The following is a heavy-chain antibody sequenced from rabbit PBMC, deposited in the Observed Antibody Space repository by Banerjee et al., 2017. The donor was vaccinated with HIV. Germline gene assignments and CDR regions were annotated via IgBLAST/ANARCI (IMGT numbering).Heavy chain of an antibody. Sequence: QEQLVESGGGLVQPEGSLTLTCTASGFSFSNGYVMCWVRHAPGKGLEWIACINTSSGNTDYASWAKSRFTISKAPSTAATLHMSSRSAVDSATYFCSRGAGSYGFEVRGQGILV. CDR1: GFSFSNGYV. D-gene: IGHD5-1*01. V-gene: IGHV1S45*01. CDR2: INTSSGNT. J-gene: IGHJ3*01. CDR3: SRGAGSYGFEV.